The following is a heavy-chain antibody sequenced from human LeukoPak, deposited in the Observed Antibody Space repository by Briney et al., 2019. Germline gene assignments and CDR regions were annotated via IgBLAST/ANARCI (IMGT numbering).Heavy chain of an antibody. CDR1: GGSISSGGYS. CDR3: AGRGARVGAIDY. CDR2: IYHSGST. J-gene: IGHJ4*02. D-gene: IGHD2-15*01. Sequence: PSETLSLTCAVSGGSISSGGYSWSWIRQPPGKGLEWIGYIYHSGSTYYNPSLKSRVTIPVDRSKNQFSLKLSSVTAADTAVYYCAGRGARVGAIDYWGQGTLVTVSS. V-gene: IGHV4-30-2*01.